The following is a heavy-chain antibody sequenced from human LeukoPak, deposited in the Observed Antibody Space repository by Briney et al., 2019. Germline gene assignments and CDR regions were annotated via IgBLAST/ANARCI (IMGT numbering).Heavy chain of an antibody. D-gene: IGHD3-3*01. CDR3: ARQNYDEVNYYYYGLDV. CDR1: GGSISINY. J-gene: IGHJ6*02. V-gene: IGHV4-59*08. CDR2: IYYRGST. Sequence: SETLSLTCTVSGGSISINYWSCIRQSPGKGLEWIGYIYYRGSTDYNPSLKSRVTISVDTSKNQFSLKLSSVTAADTAVYYCARQNYDEVNYYYYGLDVWGQGTTVTVSS.